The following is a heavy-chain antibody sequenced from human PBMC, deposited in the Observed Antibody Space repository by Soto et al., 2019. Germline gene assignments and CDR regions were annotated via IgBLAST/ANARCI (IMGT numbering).Heavy chain of an antibody. D-gene: IGHD3-22*01. J-gene: IGHJ5*01. CDR2: VSNDGIRK. V-gene: IGHV3-30*03. Sequence: QVQLVASGGGVVQPGRSLRLTCAASGFIFSGSGMHWVRQAPGKGLEWVALVSNDGIRKYYGDSVKGRFTISRDNAENKLYLQMNSLRAEDTAVYYCARWVGGSMYDNSGKYDSWGQGTLVTVSS. CDR1: GFIFSGSG. CDR3: ARWVGGSMYDNSGKYDS.